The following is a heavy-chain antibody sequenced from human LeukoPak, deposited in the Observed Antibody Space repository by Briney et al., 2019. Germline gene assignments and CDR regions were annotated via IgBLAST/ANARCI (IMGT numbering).Heavy chain of an antibody. V-gene: IGHV4-34*01. CDR2: INHSGST. Sequence: SETLSLTCAVYGGSFSGYYWSWIRQPPGKGLEWIGEINHSGSTNYNPSLKSRVTISVDTSKNQFSLKLSSVTAADTAVYYCARGLSEDTAMVDAFDTWGQGTMVTVSS. CDR1: GGSFSGYY. J-gene: IGHJ3*02. D-gene: IGHD5-18*01. CDR3: ARGLSEDTAMVDAFDT.